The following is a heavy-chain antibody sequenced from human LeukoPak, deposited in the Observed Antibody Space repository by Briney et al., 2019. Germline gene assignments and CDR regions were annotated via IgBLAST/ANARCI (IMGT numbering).Heavy chain of an antibody. V-gene: IGHV4-61*05. CDR2: IYYSGST. J-gene: IGHJ5*02. CDR3: ARWDYDILTGYSNWFDP. CDR1: GGSISSSSYY. D-gene: IGHD3-9*01. Sequence: PSETLSLTCTVSGGSISSSSYYWGWIRQPPGKGLEWIGYIYYSGSTNYNPSLKSRVTISVDTSKNQFSLKLSSVTAADTAVYYCARWDYDILTGYSNWFDPWGQGTLVTVSS.